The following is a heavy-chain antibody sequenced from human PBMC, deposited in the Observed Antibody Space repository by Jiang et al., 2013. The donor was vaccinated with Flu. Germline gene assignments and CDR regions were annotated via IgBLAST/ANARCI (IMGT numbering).Heavy chain of an antibody. CDR2: YYRSKWYN. CDR3: ARGGASWPHYAMDV. D-gene: IGHD2-2*01. J-gene: IGHJ6*02. V-gene: IGHV6-1*01. Sequence: YYRSKWYNDYAVSVKSRITINPDTSKNQFSLQLNSVTPEDTAVYYCARGGASWPHYAMDVWGQGTTVTVSS.